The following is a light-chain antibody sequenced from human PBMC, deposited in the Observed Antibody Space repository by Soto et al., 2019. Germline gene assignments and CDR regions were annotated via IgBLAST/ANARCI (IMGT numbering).Light chain of an antibody. Sequence: EILMTQSPATLSVSPGERATVSCRASRSLSNNLSWYQKKPGQAPRLLIYGASTRATGLPARFSGSGSGTEFTLTISSLQSEDFAVYYCQQYDIWPLTFGQGTKLES. CDR2: GAS. CDR1: RSLSNN. V-gene: IGKV3-15*01. CDR3: QQYDIWPLT. J-gene: IGKJ2*01.